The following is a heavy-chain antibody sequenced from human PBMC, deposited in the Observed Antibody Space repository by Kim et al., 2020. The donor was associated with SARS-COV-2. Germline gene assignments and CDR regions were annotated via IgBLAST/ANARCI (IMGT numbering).Heavy chain of an antibody. Sequence: TNNITSLNSRITISVDTSKNQFSLDLSSVTAADTAVYYCARGPNRYYFDYWGQGTLVTVSS. V-gene: IGHV4-59*09. J-gene: IGHJ4*02. CDR2: T. CDR3: ARGPNRYYFDY.